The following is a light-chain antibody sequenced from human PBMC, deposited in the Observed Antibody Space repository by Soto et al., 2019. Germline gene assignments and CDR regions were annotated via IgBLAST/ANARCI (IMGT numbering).Light chain of an antibody. CDR2: GAS. CDR1: QSVNTI. Sequence: MTLSPATVSASQRERAPLSCRASQSVNTILAWYQQKPGQAPRLLIYGASTRATDMPGRFSGRGSGTEFTLTISSLQSEDFAVYYCQQYKKWSRTLGQGT. CDR3: QQYKKWSRT. J-gene: IGKJ1*01. V-gene: IGKV3-15*01.